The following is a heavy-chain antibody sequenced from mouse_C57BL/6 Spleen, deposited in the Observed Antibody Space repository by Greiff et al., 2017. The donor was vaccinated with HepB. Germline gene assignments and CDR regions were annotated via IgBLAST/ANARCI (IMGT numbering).Heavy chain of an antibody. CDR2: INPSTGGT. Sequence: VQLQQSGPELVKPGASVKISCKASGYSFTGYYMNWVKQSPEKSLEWIGEINPSTGGTTYNQKFKAKATLTVDKSSSTAYMQLKSLTSEDSAVYYCARREVDYWGQGTSVTVSS. CDR3: ARREVDY. V-gene: IGHV1-42*01. J-gene: IGHJ4*01. CDR1: GYSFTGYY.